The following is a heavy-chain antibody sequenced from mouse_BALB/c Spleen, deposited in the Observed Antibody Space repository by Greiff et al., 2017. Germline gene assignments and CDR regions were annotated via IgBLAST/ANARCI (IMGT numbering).Heavy chain of an antibody. CDR3: ARYKCYYEALFAY. CDR2: ISYSGST. D-gene: IGHD1-1*01. V-gene: IGHV3-8*02. J-gene: IGHJ3*01. Sequence: EVKLVESGPSLVKPSQTLSLTCSVTGDSITSGYWNWVRKFPGNKLEYMGYISYSGSTYYNQSLKSRISITRDTSKNQYYLQLNSVTTEDTATDYCARYKCYYEALFAYWGQGTLVTVSA. CDR1: GDSITSGY.